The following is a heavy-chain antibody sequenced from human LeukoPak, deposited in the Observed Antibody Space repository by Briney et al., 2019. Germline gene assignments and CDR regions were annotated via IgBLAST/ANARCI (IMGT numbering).Heavy chain of an antibody. D-gene: IGHD3-9*01. J-gene: IGHJ3*02. CDR1: GFTFSGYA. CDR2: ISGSGGST. V-gene: IGHV3-23*01. Sequence: GGSLRLSCAASGFTFSGYAMSWVRQAPGKGLEWVSAISGSGGSTYYADSVKGRFTISRDNSKNTLYLQMNSLRAEDTAVYYCAKGTYYDILTGYYMDPGAFDIWGQGTMVTVSS. CDR3: AKGTYYDILTGYYMDPGAFDI.